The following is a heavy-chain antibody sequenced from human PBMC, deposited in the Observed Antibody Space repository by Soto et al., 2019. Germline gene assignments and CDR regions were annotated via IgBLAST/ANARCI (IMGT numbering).Heavy chain of an antibody. CDR1: GFTFIGYN. CDR3: ATIGDHDGFDV. V-gene: IGHV3-21*06. Sequence: EVQLVESGGGLVMPEESLRLSCAASGFTFIGYNMKWVRQAPGKGLEWVASISTSSIEIFYSDLVRGRFTIFRDNARNSLYLQMNSLRAEETAVYYCATIGDHDGFDVWGQGTKVTVSS. J-gene: IGHJ3*01. D-gene: IGHD4-17*01. CDR2: ISTSSIEI.